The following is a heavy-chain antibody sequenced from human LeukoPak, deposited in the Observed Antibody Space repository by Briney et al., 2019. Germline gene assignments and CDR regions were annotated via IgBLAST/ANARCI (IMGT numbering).Heavy chain of an antibody. Sequence: PGRSLRLSCAASGFTFSDYYMSWIRQAPGKGLEWVSYISSSGSTIYYADSVKGQFTISRDNAKNSLYLQMNSLRAEDTAVYYCARDVRLGELSIRLLDYWGQGTLVTVSS. D-gene: IGHD3-16*02. CDR1: GFTFSDYY. CDR2: ISSSGSTI. J-gene: IGHJ4*02. CDR3: ARDVRLGELSIRLLDY. V-gene: IGHV3-11*01.